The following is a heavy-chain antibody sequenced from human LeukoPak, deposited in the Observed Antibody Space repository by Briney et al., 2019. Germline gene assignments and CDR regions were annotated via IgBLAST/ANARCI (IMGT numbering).Heavy chain of an antibody. V-gene: IGHV4-34*01. CDR1: GGSFSGYY. CDR2: INHSGST. CDR3: ARGLNYYGSGSYYKG. J-gene: IGHJ4*02. Sequence: SETLSLTCAAYGGSFSGYYWSWIRQPPGKGLEWIGEINHSGSTNYNPSLKSRVTISVDTSKNQFSLKLSSVTAADTAVYYCARGLNYYGSGSYYKGWGQGTLVTVSS. D-gene: IGHD3-10*01.